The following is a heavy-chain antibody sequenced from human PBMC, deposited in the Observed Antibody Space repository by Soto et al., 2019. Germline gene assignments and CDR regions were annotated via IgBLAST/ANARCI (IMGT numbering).Heavy chain of an antibody. CDR2: ISSSSSYI. J-gene: IGHJ6*02. CDR3: ARAIIAAEGTGASYDDYGMDV. D-gene: IGHD6-13*01. CDR1: GFTFSSYS. V-gene: IGHV3-21*01. Sequence: GSLILSCAASGFTFSSYSTNWVRQAPGKGLEWVSSISSSSSYIYYADSVKGLFTISRDNAKNSLYLQMNSLRAEDTAVYDCARAIIAAEGTGASYDDYGMDVWGQGTTVTVSS.